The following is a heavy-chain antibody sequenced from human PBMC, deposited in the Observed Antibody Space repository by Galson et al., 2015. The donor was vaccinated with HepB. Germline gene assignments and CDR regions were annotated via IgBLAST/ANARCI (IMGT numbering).Heavy chain of an antibody. CDR1: GGSISSGGYY. V-gene: IGHV4-31*03. J-gene: IGHJ4*02. CDR2: IYYSGST. Sequence: SLTCTVSGGSISSGGYYWSWIRQHPGKGLEWIGYIYYSGSTYYNPSLKSRVTISVDTSKSQFSLKLSSVTAADTAVYYCARDQQLGSFDYWGQGTLVTVSS. D-gene: IGHD1-1*01. CDR3: ARDQQLGSFDY.